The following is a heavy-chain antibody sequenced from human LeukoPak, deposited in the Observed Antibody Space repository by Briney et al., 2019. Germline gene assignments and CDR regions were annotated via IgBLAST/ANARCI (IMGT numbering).Heavy chain of an antibody. J-gene: IGHJ3*02. CDR3: ARDWEGTGTTAFDI. CDR1: GGSISSYY. Sequence: SETLSLTCTVSGGSISSYYWSWIRQPPGKGLEWIGYIYDSVFTKYNPSLKSRVTISVDTSKSQFSLRLSSVTAADTAVYYCARDWEGTGTTAFDIWGQGTMVTVSS. V-gene: IGHV4-59*12. D-gene: IGHD1-7*01. CDR2: IYDSVFT.